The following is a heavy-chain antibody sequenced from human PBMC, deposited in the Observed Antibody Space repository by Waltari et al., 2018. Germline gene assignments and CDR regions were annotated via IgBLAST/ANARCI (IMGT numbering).Heavy chain of an antibody. Sequence: QLQLQESGPGLVKPSETLSLTCTVSGGSISSSSYYWGWLRQPPGKGLEWIGSIYYSGSTYYNPSLKSRVTISVDTSKNQFSLKLSSVTAADTAVYYCARFDYGDYGGYDYWGQGTLVTVSS. J-gene: IGHJ4*02. CDR3: ARFDYGDYGGYDY. CDR1: GGSISSSSYY. V-gene: IGHV4-39*07. D-gene: IGHD4-17*01. CDR2: IYYSGST.